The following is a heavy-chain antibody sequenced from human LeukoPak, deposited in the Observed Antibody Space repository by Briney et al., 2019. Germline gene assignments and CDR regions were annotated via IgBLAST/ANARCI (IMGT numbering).Heavy chain of an antibody. D-gene: IGHD6-13*01. Sequence: PGGSLRLSCAGSGFTFSSYSMNWVRQAPGKGLEWVSSISSSSSYIYYADSVKGRFTISRDNAKNSLYLQMNSLRAEDTAVYYCASQSRYSGSWFDPWGQGTLVTVSS. CDR3: ASQSRYSGSWFDP. CDR2: ISSSSSYI. CDR1: GFTFSSYS. V-gene: IGHV3-21*01. J-gene: IGHJ5*02.